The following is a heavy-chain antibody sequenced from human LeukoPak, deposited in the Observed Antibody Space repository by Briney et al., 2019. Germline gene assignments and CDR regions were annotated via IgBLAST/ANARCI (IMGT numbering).Heavy chain of an antibody. D-gene: IGHD6-13*01. CDR1: GYTFTGYY. CDR2: INPNSGGT. V-gene: IGHV1-2*02. CDR3: ARDWQLGVHSYFDY. Sequence: GASVKVSCKASGYTFTGYYMHWVRQAPGQGLEWMGWINPNSGGTNYAQKFQGRVTMTRDTSISTAYMELSRLRSDDTAVYYCARDWQLGVHSYFDYWGQGTLVTVSS. J-gene: IGHJ4*02.